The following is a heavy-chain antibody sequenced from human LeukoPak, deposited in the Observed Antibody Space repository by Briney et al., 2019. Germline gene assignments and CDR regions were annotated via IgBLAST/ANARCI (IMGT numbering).Heavy chain of an antibody. J-gene: IGHJ5*02. CDR3: TRVAQSGPTGWFDP. CDR2: IWYDGSNK. V-gene: IGHV3-33*01. D-gene: IGHD1-1*01. CDR1: GFTLSSYG. Sequence: GGSLRLSCAASGFTLSSYGMHWVRQAPGKGLEWVAVIWYDGSNKYYADSVKGRFTISRDNPGNVVYLQMDSLRAEDTAVYYCTRVAQSGPTGWFDPWGQGTLVTVAS.